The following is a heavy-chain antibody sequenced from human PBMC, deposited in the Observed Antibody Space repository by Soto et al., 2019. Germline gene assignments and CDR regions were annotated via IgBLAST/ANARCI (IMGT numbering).Heavy chain of an antibody. CDR1: GYTLTNFY. Sequence: ASVKVSCKASGYTLTNFYIHWVRQAPGQGLEWMGWISAYNGNTNYAQKLQGRVTMTTDTSTSTAYMELRSLRSDDTAVYYCARDSGVTGYAFDIWGQGTMVTVSS. V-gene: IGHV1-18*04. CDR3: ARDSGVTGYAFDI. J-gene: IGHJ3*02. D-gene: IGHD2-21*02. CDR2: ISAYNGNT.